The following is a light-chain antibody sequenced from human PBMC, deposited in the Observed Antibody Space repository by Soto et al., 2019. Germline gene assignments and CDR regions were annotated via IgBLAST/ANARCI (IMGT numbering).Light chain of an antibody. J-gene: IGKJ1*01. CDR1: QGISSY. V-gene: IGKV1-8*01. CDR3: QQSYRFPKT. Sequence: AIRLPPAPSSLSASQGGIFNITYLASQGISSYLAWYQQKPGKAPKLLIYAASTLQSGVPSRFSGSGSGTEFTLTIISLQPEDFATYYCQQSYRFPKTFGRGTEVDIK. CDR2: AAS.